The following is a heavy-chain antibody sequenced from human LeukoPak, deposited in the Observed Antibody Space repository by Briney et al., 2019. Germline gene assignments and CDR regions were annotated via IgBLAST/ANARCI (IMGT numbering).Heavy chain of an antibody. CDR1: GFSFSVYY. V-gene: IGHV3-72*01. CDR2: SRNKENRYST. D-gene: IGHD2-15*01. J-gene: IGHJ4*02. CDR3: VREYFGGYDY. Sequence: GESLRLSCAASGFSFSVYYMAWVRQAPGKGLEWVGLSRNKENRYSTEYGASVKGRVTISRDDSKNLMYLEMKSLKSEDTAVYYCVREYFGGYDYWGQGTLVTVSS.